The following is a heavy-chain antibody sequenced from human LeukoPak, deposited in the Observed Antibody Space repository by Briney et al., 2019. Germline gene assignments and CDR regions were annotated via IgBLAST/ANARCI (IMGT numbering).Heavy chain of an antibody. Sequence: SETLSLTCTVSGGSISSYYWSWIRQPPGKGLEWIGYIYYTGSTNYNPSLKSRVTISVDTSKKQFSLKLSSVTAADTAVYYCARHAPYGSGSYYNENFDYWGQGTLVTVSS. CDR2: IYYTGST. CDR1: GGSISSYY. CDR3: ARHAPYGSGSYYNENFDY. V-gene: IGHV4-59*08. D-gene: IGHD3-10*01. J-gene: IGHJ4*02.